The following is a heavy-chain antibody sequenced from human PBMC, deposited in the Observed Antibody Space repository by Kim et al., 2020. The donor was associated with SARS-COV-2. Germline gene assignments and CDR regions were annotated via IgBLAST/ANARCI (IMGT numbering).Heavy chain of an antibody. V-gene: IGHV4-61*02. J-gene: IGHJ4*02. CDR3: EGADYYDTSGYYRVNYFDN. CDR2: IYTSGST. D-gene: IGHD3-22*01. CDR1: GGSISSGSYY. Sequence: SETLSLTCTDSGGSISSGSYYWSWIRQPAGKGLEWIGRIYTSGSTNYNPSLKTRVTIAVDTSKNQFPLKLSPVTAADMAVYYCEGADYYDTSGYYRVNYFDNWGQGTRVT.